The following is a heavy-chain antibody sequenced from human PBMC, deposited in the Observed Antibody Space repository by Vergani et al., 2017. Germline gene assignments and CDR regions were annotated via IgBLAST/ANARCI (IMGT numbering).Heavy chain of an antibody. Sequence: QVQLVESGGGVVQPGGSLRLSCAASGFTFNNYCMNWVRQAPGKGLEWLAFIRFEGSNTYYADSLKGRFTISRDNSQTSLYLQMNSLRAEDTAVYYCAKTLLTFSRASGDHYYYYGMDVWGQGTTVTVSS. J-gene: IGHJ6*02. CDR3: AKTLLTFSRASGDHYYYYGMDV. V-gene: IGHV3-30*02. D-gene: IGHD2-2*01. CDR1: GFTFNNYC. CDR2: IRFEGSNT.